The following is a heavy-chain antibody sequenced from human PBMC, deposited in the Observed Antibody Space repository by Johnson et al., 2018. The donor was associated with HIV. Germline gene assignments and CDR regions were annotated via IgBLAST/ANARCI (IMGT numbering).Heavy chain of an antibody. CDR3: ARVPNDAFDI. CDR2: ISYDGSNK. Sequence: QVQLVESGGGVVQPGRSLRLSCAASGFTFSSYGMHWVRQAPGKGLEWVAVISYDGSNKYYADSVKGRFTISRDNSKNTLYLQMNSLRAEDTAVYYCARVPNDAFDIWGQGTTVTVSS. CDR1: GFTFSSYG. J-gene: IGHJ3*02. V-gene: IGHV3-30*03.